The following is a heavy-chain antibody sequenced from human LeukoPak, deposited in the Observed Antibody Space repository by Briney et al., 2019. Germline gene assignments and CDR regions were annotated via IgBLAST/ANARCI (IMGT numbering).Heavy chain of an antibody. J-gene: IGHJ2*01. V-gene: IGHV5-51*01. CDR1: GYSFTNHW. Sequence: GESLKISCKGSGYSFTNHWIGWVRQMPGKGLEWMGIIQPGDSNTRYSPPFQGQVTISADKSITTAYVQWRSLKASGTAIYYCARLGGDWYFDLWGRGTLVTVSS. D-gene: IGHD2-15*01. CDR2: IQPGDSNT. CDR3: ARLGGDWYFDL.